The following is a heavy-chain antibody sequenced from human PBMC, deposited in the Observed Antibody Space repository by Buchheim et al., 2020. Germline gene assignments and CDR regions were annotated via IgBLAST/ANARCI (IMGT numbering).Heavy chain of an antibody. D-gene: IGHD3-9*01. CDR2: ISNSGSNK. CDR1: GFTFSSCE. Sequence: EVQLVESGGGLVQPGGSLRLSCAASGFTFSSCEMSWVRQAPGKGLEWVAYISNSGSNKYYADSVRGRFTISRDNAIDSLYLQMSNLRAEDTAVYYCVRGNDSFDWSPFDSWGQGTL. CDR3: VRGNDSFDWSPFDS. J-gene: IGHJ4*02. V-gene: IGHV3-48*03.